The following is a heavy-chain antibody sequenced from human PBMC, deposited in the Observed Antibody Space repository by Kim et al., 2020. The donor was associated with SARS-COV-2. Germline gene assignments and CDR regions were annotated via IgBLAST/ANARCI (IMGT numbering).Heavy chain of an antibody. V-gene: IGHV3-48*01. J-gene: IGHJ4*02. CDR2: ITSTASNI. CDR3: ARSVEGHFDV. Sequence: GGSLRLSCAASGFTFSPYSMNWVRQAPGGGLEWVSYITSTASNIKYSDSVKGRFTISRYNAKNSVYLQMNSLRAEDTALYYCARSVEGHFDVWGQGTPVTVSS. D-gene: IGHD2-2*01. CDR1: GFTFSPYS.